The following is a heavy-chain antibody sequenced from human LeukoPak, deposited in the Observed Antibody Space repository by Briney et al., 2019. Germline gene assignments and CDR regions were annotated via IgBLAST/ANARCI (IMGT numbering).Heavy chain of an antibody. CDR3: AKDGSGSYYYPGDAFDI. CDR1: GFTFSSYS. CDR2: ISGSSSTI. D-gene: IGHD1-26*01. V-gene: IGHV3-48*01. Sequence: HPGGSLRLSCAASGFTFSSYSMNWVRQAPGKGLEWVSYISGSSSTIYYADSVKGRFTISRDNSKNTLYLQMNSLRAEDTAVYYCAKDGSGSYYYPGDAFDIWGQGTMVTVSS. J-gene: IGHJ3*02.